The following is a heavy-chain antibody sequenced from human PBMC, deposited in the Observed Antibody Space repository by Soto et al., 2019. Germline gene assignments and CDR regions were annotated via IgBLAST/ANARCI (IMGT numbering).Heavy chain of an antibody. Sequence: QVQLVESGGGVVQPGRSLRLSCAASGFTFSSYAMHWVRQARGRGLEWVAVISYDGSNKYYADSVKGRFTISRDNSKNTLYLQMNSLRAEDTAVYYCARAPTTVTTSYYFDYWGQATLITVSS. CDR2: ISYDGSNK. D-gene: IGHD4-17*01. J-gene: IGHJ4*02. V-gene: IGHV3-30-3*01. CDR3: ARAPTTVTTSYYFDY. CDR1: GFTFSSYA.